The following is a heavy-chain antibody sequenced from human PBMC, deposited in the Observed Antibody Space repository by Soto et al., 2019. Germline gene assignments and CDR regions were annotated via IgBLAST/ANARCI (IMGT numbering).Heavy chain of an antibody. Sequence: GGSLRLPCAASGFAFKNFAVNWVRRAPGRGLEWVSAISAAGGSTYYADSVKGRFTISRDNSMDTLYSDITSLKAEDSAIYYCVKAESCSSGGCFAIFDFWGQGTPVTVSS. CDR1: GFAFKNFA. V-gene: IGHV3-23*01. J-gene: IGHJ4*02. CDR2: ISAAGGST. CDR3: VKAESCSSGGCFAIFDF. D-gene: IGHD2-15*01.